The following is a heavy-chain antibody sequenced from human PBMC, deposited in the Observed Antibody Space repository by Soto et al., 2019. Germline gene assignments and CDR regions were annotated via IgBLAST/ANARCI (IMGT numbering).Heavy chain of an antibody. CDR2: IYYSGST. CDR1: GGSISSYY. V-gene: IGHV4-59*08. J-gene: IGHJ3*02. Sequence: SETLSLTYTVSGGSISSYYWSWIRQPPGKGLEWIGYIYYSGSTNYNPSLKSRVTISVDTSKNQFSLKLSSVTAADTAVYYCASPREYCSSTSCYVGAFDIWGQGTMVTVSS. CDR3: ASPREYCSSTSCYVGAFDI. D-gene: IGHD2-2*01.